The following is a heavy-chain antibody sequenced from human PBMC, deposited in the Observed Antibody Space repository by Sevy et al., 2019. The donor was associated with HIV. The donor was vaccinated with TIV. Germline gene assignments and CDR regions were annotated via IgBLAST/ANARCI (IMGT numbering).Heavy chain of an antibody. Sequence: GGSLRLSCAASGFTFSNAWMSWVRQAPGKGLEWVSTLSFGCGEINHADSVKGRFTISRDNSKNSLYLQMNNLRAEDTAVYYCAREGCTKPHDYWGQGTLVTVSS. CDR2: LSFGCGEI. D-gene: IGHD2-8*01. V-gene: IGHV3-23*01. CDR3: AREGCTKPHDY. J-gene: IGHJ4*02. CDR1: GFTFSNAW.